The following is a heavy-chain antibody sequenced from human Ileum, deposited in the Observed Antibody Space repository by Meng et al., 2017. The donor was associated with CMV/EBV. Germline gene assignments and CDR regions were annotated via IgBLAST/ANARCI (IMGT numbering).Heavy chain of an antibody. V-gene: IGHV4-39*07. CDR1: GGSISSSSYY. J-gene: IGHJ4*02. Sequence: GSLRLSCTVSGGSISSSSYYWGWIRQPPGKGLEWIGSIYYSGSTYYNPSLKSRVTISVDTSKNQFSLKLSSVTAADTAVYYCAREIVVVPAAIDYFDYWGQGTLVTVSS. CDR3: AREIVVVPAAIDYFDY. CDR2: IYYSGST. D-gene: IGHD2-2*02.